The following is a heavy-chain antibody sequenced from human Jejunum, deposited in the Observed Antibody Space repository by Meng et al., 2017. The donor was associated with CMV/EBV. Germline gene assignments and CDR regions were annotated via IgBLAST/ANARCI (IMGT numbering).Heavy chain of an antibody. CDR2: VFYTGST. CDR3: ASHRYSASYYSDY. V-gene: IGHV4-59*13. D-gene: IGHD2-2*01. J-gene: IGHJ4*02. Sequence: VSGGSFSDYYWTWIRQCPGKGLEWIGYVFYTGSTNYTPSLESRVSMSVDTSKKQFSLTLSAVTAADTAVYYCASHRYSASYYSDYWAQGTLVTVSS. CDR1: GGSFSDYY.